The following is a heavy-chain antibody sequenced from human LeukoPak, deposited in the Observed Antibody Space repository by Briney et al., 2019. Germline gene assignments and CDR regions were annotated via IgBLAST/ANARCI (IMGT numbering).Heavy chain of an antibody. CDR3: ARTERPARYEAILSHVDV. V-gene: IGHV3-30-3*01. CDR1: GFTFSSYA. Sequence: PVRSLRLSCAASGFTFSSYAMHWVRQAPGKGLEWVAVISYDVSNKYYAYSVKGRFTISRANSKNTLYLQMTSLRAEDTAVYYCARTERPARYEAILSHVDVWGKGTTVTVSS. CDR2: ISYDVSNK. D-gene: IGHD2-15*01. J-gene: IGHJ6*03.